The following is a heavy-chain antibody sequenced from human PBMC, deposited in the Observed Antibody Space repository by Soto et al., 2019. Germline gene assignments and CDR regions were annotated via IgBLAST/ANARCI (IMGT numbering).Heavy chain of an antibody. CDR2: IYPGGSDT. V-gene: IGHV5-51*01. J-gene: IGHJ6*02. CDR1: GYSFTSYW. D-gene: IGHD6-19*01. CDR3: ARHNIGSGWYGGASTGPLKVYYYGMDV. Sequence: PGESLKISCKGSGYSFTSYWIGWVRQMPGKGLEWMGIIYPGGSDTRYSPSFQGQVTISADKSISTAYLQWSSLKASDTAMYYCARHNIGSGWYGGASTGPLKVYYYGMDVWGQGTTVTVSS.